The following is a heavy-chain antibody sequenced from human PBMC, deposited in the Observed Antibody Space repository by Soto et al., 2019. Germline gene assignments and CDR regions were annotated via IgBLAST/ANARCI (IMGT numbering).Heavy chain of an antibody. Sequence: PGGSLRLSCAASGFTFSSYAMSWVRQAPGKGLEWVSAISGSGGSTYYADSVKGRFTISRDNSKNTLYLQMNSLRAEDTAVYYCAKDPQGSSSFFDSDYFDYWGQGTLVTVSS. CDR1: GFTFSSYA. CDR3: AKDPQGSSSFFDSDYFDY. J-gene: IGHJ4*02. V-gene: IGHV3-23*01. D-gene: IGHD6-6*01. CDR2: ISGSGGST.